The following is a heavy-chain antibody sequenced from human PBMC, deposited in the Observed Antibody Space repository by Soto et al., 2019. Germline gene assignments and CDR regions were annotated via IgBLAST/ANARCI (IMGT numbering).Heavy chain of an antibody. J-gene: IGHJ4*02. Sequence: PGGSLRLSCAASGFTFSSYGMHWVRQAPGKGLEWVAVISYDGSNKYYADSVKGRFTISRDNSKNTLYLQMNSLRAEDTAVYYCAKCGSGFLEWYFDYWGQGTLVTVSS. D-gene: IGHD3-3*01. CDR1: GFTFSSYG. CDR2: ISYDGSNK. V-gene: IGHV3-30*18. CDR3: AKCGSGFLEWYFDY.